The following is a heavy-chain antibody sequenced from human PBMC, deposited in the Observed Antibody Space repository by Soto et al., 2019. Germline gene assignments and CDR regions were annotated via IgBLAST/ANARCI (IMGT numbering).Heavy chain of an antibody. CDR1: GYTFTSYY. CDR2: INPSGGST. Sequence: QVQLMQSGAEVKKPGASVTISCKASGYTFTSYYIHWVRQAPRQGLEWMAIINPSGGSTNYAQKFQGRVTVTRDTYTITVNMELSSLSSEDTAVYYCARDLTAADYWGQGTLVTVSS. CDR3: ARDLTAADY. V-gene: IGHV1-46*01. D-gene: IGHD2-21*02. J-gene: IGHJ4*02.